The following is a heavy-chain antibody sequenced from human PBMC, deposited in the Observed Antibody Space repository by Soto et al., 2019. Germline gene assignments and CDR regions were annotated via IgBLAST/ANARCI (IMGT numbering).Heavy chain of an antibody. CDR3: ARYPVDTAMGYYFDY. J-gene: IGHJ4*02. V-gene: IGHV4-59*01. CDR1: GGSISSYY. Sequence: SETLSLTCTVSGGSISSYYWSWVRQPPGKGLEWIGYIYYSGSTNYNPSLKSRVTISVDASKNQFSLKLSSVTAADTAVYYCARYPVDTAMGYYFDYWGQGTLVTVSS. CDR2: IYYSGST. D-gene: IGHD5-18*01.